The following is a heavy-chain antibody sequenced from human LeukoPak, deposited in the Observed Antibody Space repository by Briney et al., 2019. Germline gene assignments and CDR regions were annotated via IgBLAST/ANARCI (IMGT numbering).Heavy chain of an antibody. D-gene: IGHD3-22*01. CDR1: GYSISSNYY. J-gene: IGHJ2*01. CDR3: ARVKYDSSGYYHQDWYFDL. CDR2: IYYSGST. Sequence: PSETLSLTCAVSGYSISSNYYWGWIRQPPGKGLEWIGYIYYSGSTNYNPSLKSRVTISVDTSKNQFSLKLSSVTAADTAVYYCARVKYDSSGYYHQDWYFDLWGRGTLVTVSS. V-gene: IGHV4-61*01.